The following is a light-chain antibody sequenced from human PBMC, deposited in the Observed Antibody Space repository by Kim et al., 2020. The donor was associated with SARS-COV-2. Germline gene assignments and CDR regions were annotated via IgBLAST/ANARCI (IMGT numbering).Light chain of an antibody. Sequence: VSPGETVTLSCRARHSISSLLAWYQQRPGQAPRLLIYGASTRATGISGRFSGSGSRTEFTLTISSLQSEDFAIYYCQQYSNWPLTFGGGTKVDIK. V-gene: IGKV3-15*01. CDR2: GAS. J-gene: IGKJ4*02. CDR1: HSISSL. CDR3: QQYSNWPLT.